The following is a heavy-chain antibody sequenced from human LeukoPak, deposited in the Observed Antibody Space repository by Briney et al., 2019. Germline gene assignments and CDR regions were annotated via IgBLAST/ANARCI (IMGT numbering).Heavy chain of an antibody. Sequence: SETLSLTCAVYGVSFSGYYWSWIRQPPGKGLEWIGEINHSGSTNYNPSLKSRVTISVDTSKNQFSLKLSSVTAADTAVYYCARGPKRWLQLSADFDYWGQGTLVTVSS. V-gene: IGHV4-34*01. CDR1: GVSFSGYY. D-gene: IGHD5-24*01. J-gene: IGHJ4*02. CDR3: ARGPKRWLQLSADFDY. CDR2: INHSGST.